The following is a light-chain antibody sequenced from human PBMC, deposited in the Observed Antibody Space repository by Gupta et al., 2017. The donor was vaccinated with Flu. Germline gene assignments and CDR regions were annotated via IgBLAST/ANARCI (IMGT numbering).Light chain of an antibody. CDR2: EVT. CDR3: SFYTTITTRV. J-gene: IGLJ3*02. CDR1: SRDIGTYNY. V-gene: IGLV2-14*01. Sequence: ITIPCTGTSRDIGTYNYVSWYQQPPGKAPKLIIYEVTNRPAGVADRFSGSKSGDTAFLIISEGRTEDEAYYYCSFYTTITTRVFGGGTKLTVL.